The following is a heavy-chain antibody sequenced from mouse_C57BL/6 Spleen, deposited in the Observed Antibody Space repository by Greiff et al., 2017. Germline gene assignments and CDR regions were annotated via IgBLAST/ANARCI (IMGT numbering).Heavy chain of an antibody. D-gene: IGHD1-2*01. Sequence: QVHVKQSGPELVKPGASVKLSCKASGYTFTSYDINWVKQRPGQGLEWIGWIYPRDGSTKYNEKFKGKATLTVDTSSSTAYMELHSLTSEDSAVYFCAREDYDGSYYAMDYWGQGTSVTVSS. CDR2: IYPRDGST. CDR1: GYTFTSYD. CDR3: AREDYDGSYYAMDY. V-gene: IGHV1-85*01. J-gene: IGHJ4*01.